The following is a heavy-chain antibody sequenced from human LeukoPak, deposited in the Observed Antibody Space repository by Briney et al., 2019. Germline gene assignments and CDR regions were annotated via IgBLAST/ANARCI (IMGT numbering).Heavy chain of an antibody. J-gene: IGHJ3*01. V-gene: IGHV5-51*01. Sequence: GESLKISCKGSGYNFPNYWIGWVRQLPGKGLEWLGIIYPGDSTTRYSPSLQGQVTVSADKSINTAYLQWSSLKASDTAMYYCARRSTHDAFDFRGQGTMVTVSS. CDR1: GYNFPNYW. CDR3: ARRSTHDAFDF. CDR2: IYPGDSTT.